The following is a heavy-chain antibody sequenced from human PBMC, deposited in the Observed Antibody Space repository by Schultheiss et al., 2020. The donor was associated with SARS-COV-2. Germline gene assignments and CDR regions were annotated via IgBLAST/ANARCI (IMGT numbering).Heavy chain of an antibody. CDR1: GFTFSSYW. CDR2: IKQDGSEK. J-gene: IGHJ4*02. Sequence: GESLKISCAASGFTFSSYWMSWVRQAPGKGLEWVANIKQDGSEKYYVDSVKGRFTISRDNSKNTLYLQMNSLRAEDTAVYYCARDGVWQWLAYWGQGTLVTVSS. CDR3: ARDGVWQWLAY. D-gene: IGHD6-19*01. V-gene: IGHV3-7*03.